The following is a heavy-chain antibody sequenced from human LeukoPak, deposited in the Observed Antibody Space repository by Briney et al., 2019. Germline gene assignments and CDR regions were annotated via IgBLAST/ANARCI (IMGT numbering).Heavy chain of an antibody. D-gene: IGHD6-19*01. CDR2: ISYDGSNK. CDR3: ATPQQWLVLWNYFDY. CDR1: GFTFSSYG. J-gene: IGHJ4*02. V-gene: IGHV3-30*03. Sequence: RGSLRLSCAASGFTFSSYGMHWVRQAPGKGLEWVAVISYDGSNKYYADSVKGRFTISRDNSKNTLYLQMNSLRAEDTAVYYCATPQQWLVLWNYFDYWGQGTLVTVSS.